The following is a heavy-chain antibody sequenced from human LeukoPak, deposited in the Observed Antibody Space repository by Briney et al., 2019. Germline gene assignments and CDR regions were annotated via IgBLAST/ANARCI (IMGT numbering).Heavy chain of an antibody. CDR2: IRNRARGYTT. D-gene: IGHD3-16*01. Sequence: SGGSLRLSCAGSGFMFSDNYMDWVRHPPGKGLEWVGRIRNRARGYTTEYAASVKGRFTVSRDDSKNSVYLQMNSLKTEDTAVYYCARAYSGGTLDYWGQGTLVTVSS. V-gene: IGHV3-72*01. CDR1: GFMFSDNY. CDR3: ARAYSGGTLDY. J-gene: IGHJ4*02.